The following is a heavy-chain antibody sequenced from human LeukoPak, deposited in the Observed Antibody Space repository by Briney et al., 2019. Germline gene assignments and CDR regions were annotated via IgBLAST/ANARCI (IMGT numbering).Heavy chain of an antibody. V-gene: IGHV1-46*01. CDR2: INPSGSST. D-gene: IGHD6-13*01. CDR3: AAAEGYYYYYMEV. CDR1: GYTFTSSY. Sequence: ASVKVSCKASGYTFTSSYMHWVRQAPGQGLEWMGIINPSGSSTNYAQKFQGRVTMTRDMSTSTVYMELSSLRSEDTAVYYCAAAEGYYYYYMEVWGKGTTVTVSS. J-gene: IGHJ6*03.